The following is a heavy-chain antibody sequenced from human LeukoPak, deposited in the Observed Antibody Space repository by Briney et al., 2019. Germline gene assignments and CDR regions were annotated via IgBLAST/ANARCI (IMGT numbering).Heavy chain of an antibody. CDR3: ARVRFLDYWHDD. CDR2: ICYSGGT. D-gene: IGHD3-3*01. J-gene: IGHJ4*02. CDR1: GGSISNSNYY. V-gene: IGHV4-39*01. Sequence: PSETLSLTCTVSGGSISNSNYYWGWTRQPPGGGLDWIGSICYSGGTYYNPSLKSRATISIDPSKNQFSLKLSSVTAADTAVYFCARVRFLDYWHDDWGQGTLVTVSS.